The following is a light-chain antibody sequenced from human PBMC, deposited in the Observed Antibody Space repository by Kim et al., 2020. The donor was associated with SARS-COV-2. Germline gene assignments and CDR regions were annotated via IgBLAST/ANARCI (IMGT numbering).Light chain of an antibody. J-gene: IGKJ1*01. CDR3: MQPLLPWT. CDR1: QSLLQTNGYNF. V-gene: IGKV2-28*01. Sequence: EPASISCKSSQSLLQTNGYNFLEWYSQKPGQAPQLLIFLASNRASGVPHRFSGSGSGTNFTLRISRVEAEDVAIYYCMQPLLPWTFGQGTKVDIK. CDR2: LAS.